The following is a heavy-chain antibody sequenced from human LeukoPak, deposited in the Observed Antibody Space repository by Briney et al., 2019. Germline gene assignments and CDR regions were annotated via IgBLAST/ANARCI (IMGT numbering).Heavy chain of an antibody. CDR3: ARGFVDTAMPRGHRFDP. V-gene: IGHV1-69*13. CDR1: GGTFSSYA. CDR2: IIPIFGTA. Sequence: SSVKVSCKASGGTFSSYAISWVRQAPGQGLEWMGGIIPIFGTANYAQKFQGRVTITADESTSTAYMELSSLRSEDTAVYYCARGFVDTAMPRGHRFDPWGQGTLVTVSS. D-gene: IGHD5-18*01. J-gene: IGHJ5*02.